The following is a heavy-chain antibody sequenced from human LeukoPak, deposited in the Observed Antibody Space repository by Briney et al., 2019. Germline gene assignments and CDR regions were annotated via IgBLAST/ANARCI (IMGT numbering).Heavy chain of an antibody. J-gene: IGHJ4*02. V-gene: IGHV3-21*01. CDR1: GFTFSSYS. CDR3: ARGDGYSYGIVDY. CDR2: ISSSSSYI. D-gene: IGHD5-18*01. Sequence: PGGSLRLSCAASGFTFSSYSMNWVRQAPGKGLELVSSISSSSSYIYYADSVKCRFTIFTDNAKNSLYLKMNSLRAEDTAVYYCARGDGYSYGIVDYWGQGTLVTVSS.